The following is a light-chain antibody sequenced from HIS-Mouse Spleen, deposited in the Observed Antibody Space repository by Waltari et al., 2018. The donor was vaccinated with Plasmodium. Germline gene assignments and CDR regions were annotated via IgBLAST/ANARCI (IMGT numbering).Light chain of an antibody. CDR1: QSVSSY. Sequence: EIVLTQSPATLSLSPGERATLPCRASQSVSSYLAWYQQKPGQDPRLLIYDASNRATGIPARFSGSGSGTDFTLTISSLEPEDFAVYYCQQRSNWPITFGPGTKVDIK. CDR2: DAS. CDR3: QQRSNWPIT. V-gene: IGKV3-11*01. J-gene: IGKJ3*01.